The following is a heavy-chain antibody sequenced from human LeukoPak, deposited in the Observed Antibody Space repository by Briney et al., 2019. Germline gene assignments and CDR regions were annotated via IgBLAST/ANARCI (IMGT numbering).Heavy chain of an antibody. Sequence: SQTLSLTCAISGDSVSTNSAAWNWIRQSPSRGLEWLGRTYYRSKWFNDYAVSVKSRIIINPDTPKNQFSLQLNSVTPEDTAVYYCARSQQWLVDYWGQGTLVTVSS. CDR2: TYYRSKWFN. CDR3: ARSQQWLVDY. D-gene: IGHD6-19*01. CDR1: GDSVSTNSAA. J-gene: IGHJ4*02. V-gene: IGHV6-1*01.